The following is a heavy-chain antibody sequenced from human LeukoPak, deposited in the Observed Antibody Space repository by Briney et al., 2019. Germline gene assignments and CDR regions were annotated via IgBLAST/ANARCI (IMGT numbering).Heavy chain of an antibody. CDR2: IFFSGST. Sequence: SETLSLICTVSGGSISSYYWSWIRQPPGQGLEWIGYIFFSGSTNYNSTLKSRVTISVDTSKNQFSLKLSSVTAADTAVYYCARGYCSGGTCYRTFFDQWGQGTLVTVSA. J-gene: IGHJ4*02. V-gene: IGHV4-59*01. D-gene: IGHD2-15*01. CDR1: GGSISSYY. CDR3: ARGYCSGGTCYRTFFDQ.